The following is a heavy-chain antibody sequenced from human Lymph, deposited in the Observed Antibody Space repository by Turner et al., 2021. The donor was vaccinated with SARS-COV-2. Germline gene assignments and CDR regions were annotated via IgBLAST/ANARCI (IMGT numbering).Heavy chain of an antibody. CDR2: IHYSGST. J-gene: IGHJ6*02. CDR3: ARHGFSGWYGGGMDV. Sequence: QVQLQESCPGLVRPSETLSLTCTVSGGSISSYYWSWIRQPPGKGLEWIGYIHYSGSTNYNLSLKSRVTISVDTSKNQFSLKLSSVTAADTAVYYCARHGFSGWYGGGMDVWGQGTTVTVSS. CDR1: GGSISSYY. V-gene: IGHV4-59*08. D-gene: IGHD6-19*01.